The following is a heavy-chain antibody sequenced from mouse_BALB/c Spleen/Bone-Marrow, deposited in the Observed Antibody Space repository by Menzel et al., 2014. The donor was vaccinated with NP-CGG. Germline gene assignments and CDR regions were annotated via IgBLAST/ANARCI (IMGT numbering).Heavy chain of an antibody. CDR1: GFTLTDYY. Sequence: EVKLVESGGGLVQPGDSLRLSCATSGFTLTDYYMNWVRQPPGKALEWLGFIRNKANGYTTEYSASVKGRFTISRDNSQSILYLQMNTLRAEDSATYYCARDRGLTYFDYWGQGTTLTVSS. J-gene: IGHJ2*01. D-gene: IGHD2-4*01. CDR2: IRNKANGYTT. CDR3: ARDRGLTYFDY. V-gene: IGHV7-3*02.